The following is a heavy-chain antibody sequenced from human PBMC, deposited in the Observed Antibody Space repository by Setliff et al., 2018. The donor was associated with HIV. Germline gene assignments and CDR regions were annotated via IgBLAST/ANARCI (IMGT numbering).Heavy chain of an antibody. D-gene: IGHD1-26*01. CDR3: ATGRLRATSPFDN. J-gene: IGHJ4*02. V-gene: IGHV3-53*01. Sequence: PGGSLRLSCAASGFTVSRFYMSWVRQAPGKGLEWVSVIYSDGSSYYADSVRGRFTISRDNYKNTLYLQMNSLRPEDTAVYYCATGRLRATSPFDNWGQGTLVTVSS. CDR1: GFTVSRFY. CDR2: IYSDGSS.